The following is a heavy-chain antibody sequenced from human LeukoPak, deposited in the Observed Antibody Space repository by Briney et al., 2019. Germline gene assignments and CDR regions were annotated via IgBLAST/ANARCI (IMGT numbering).Heavy chain of an antibody. J-gene: IGHJ6*03. Sequence: PSETLSLTCTVSGGSISSSSYFWGWIRQPPGKGLEWIGYISYSGNTYYNPSLKSRVTISVDTSKNQFSLKLSSVTAADTAVYYCARRPINVVRGVVVPGNYYYYYMDVWGKGTTVTVSS. V-gene: IGHV4-39*01. D-gene: IGHD2-2*01. CDR3: ARRPINVVRGVVVPGNYYYYYMDV. CDR2: ISYSGNT. CDR1: GGSISSSSYF.